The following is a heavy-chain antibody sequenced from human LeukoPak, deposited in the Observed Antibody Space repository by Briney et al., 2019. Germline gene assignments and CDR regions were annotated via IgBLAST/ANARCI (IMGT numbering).Heavy chain of an antibody. CDR3: ARGFENYYGMDV. Sequence: GGSLRLSCAASGFTVSSNYMSWVRQAPGKGLEWVSVFYSGGSTNYADSVKGRFTISRQNSKNTLYLQMNSLRPEDTAVYYCARGFENYYGMDVWGQGTTVTVSS. CDR2: FYSGGST. J-gene: IGHJ6*02. CDR1: GFTVSSNY. V-gene: IGHV3-53*04. D-gene: IGHD3-9*01.